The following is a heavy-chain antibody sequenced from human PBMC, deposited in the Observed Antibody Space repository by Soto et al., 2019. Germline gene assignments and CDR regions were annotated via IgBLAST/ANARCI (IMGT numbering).Heavy chain of an antibody. V-gene: IGHV1-18*01. CDR1: GYTFTSYG. Sequence: ASVKVSCKASGYTFTSYGISWLRKAPGQGLEWMGWISAYNGNTNYAQKLQGRVTMTTDTSTSTAYMELRSLRSDDTAVYYCARDSAAAGPFEYWGQGTLVTVSS. D-gene: IGHD6-13*01. J-gene: IGHJ4*02. CDR3: ARDSAAAGPFEY. CDR2: ISAYNGNT.